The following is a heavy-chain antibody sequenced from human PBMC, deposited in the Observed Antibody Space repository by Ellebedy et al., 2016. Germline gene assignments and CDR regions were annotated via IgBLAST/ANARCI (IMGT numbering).Heavy chain of an antibody. J-gene: IGHJ4*02. CDR2: IYYSGST. V-gene: IGHV4-59*12. D-gene: IGHD1-1*01. CDR1: GGSISSYY. CDR3: ARSTTGTTVGNY. Sequence: SETLSLXXTVSGGSISSYYWSWIRQPPGKGLEWIGYIYYSGSTNYNPSLKSRVTISVDTSKNQFSLKLNSVTAADTAVYYCARSTTGTTVGNYWGQGTLVTVSS.